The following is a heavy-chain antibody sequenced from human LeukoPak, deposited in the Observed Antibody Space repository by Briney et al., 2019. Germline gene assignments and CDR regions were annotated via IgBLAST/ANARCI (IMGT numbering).Heavy chain of an antibody. V-gene: IGHV4-39*01. CDR2: IYYSGTT. J-gene: IGHJ4*02. CDR1: GGSISSNSYY. D-gene: IGHD3-10*01. CDR3: AKHYMGSSYNRGFDY. Sequence: PSETLSLTCTVSGGSISSNSYYWGWTRQPPGKGLEWIGTIYYSGTTYYNPSLKSRATISVDTSKNQFSLKLSSVTAADTAVYYCAKHYMGSSYNRGFDYWGQGTLVTVSS.